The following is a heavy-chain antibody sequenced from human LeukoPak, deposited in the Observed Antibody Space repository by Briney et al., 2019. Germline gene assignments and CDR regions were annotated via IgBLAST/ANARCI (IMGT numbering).Heavy chain of an antibody. J-gene: IGHJ4*02. CDR2: IKQDGSEK. Sequence: PGGSLRLSCAASGFKFSSNWMSWVRQAPGKGLEWVANIKQDGSEKYYVDSVKGRFTISRDNAKNSLYLQMNSLRAEGTAVSYCAREGPSVTPYYWGQGTLVTVSS. V-gene: IGHV3-7*01. CDR1: GFKFSSNW. CDR3: AREGPSVTPYY. D-gene: IGHD4-17*01.